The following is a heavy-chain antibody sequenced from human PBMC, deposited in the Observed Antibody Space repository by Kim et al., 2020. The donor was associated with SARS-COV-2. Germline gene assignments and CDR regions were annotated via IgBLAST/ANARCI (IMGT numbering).Heavy chain of an antibody. J-gene: IGHJ4*02. CDR1: GFTFETYW. V-gene: IGHV3-7*01. Sequence: GGSLRLSCTASGFTFETYWMSWVRQAPGKGLEWVASIKPDGSDKFYVDSAKGRFTISRDNARNSLFLQMNSLRPEDTAVYFCARAVNSDYWGQGNLVTVS. CDR2: IKPDGSDK. D-gene: IGHD2-21*01. CDR3: ARAVNSDY.